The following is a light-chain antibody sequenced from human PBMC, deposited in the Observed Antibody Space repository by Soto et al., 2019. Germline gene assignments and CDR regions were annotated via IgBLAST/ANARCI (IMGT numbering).Light chain of an antibody. CDR1: SKDVGGYNY. J-gene: IGLJ1*01. Sequence: QSALTQPASVSGFPGQSITISCTGTSKDVGGYNYVSWYQKHPGKAPKLKIYDVNKRPSGVSNRFSGSKSGNTASLTISGLHAEDEADYYCSSYSNTSTLYVFGTGTKLTVL. CDR3: SSYSNTSTLYV. V-gene: IGLV2-14*01. CDR2: DVN.